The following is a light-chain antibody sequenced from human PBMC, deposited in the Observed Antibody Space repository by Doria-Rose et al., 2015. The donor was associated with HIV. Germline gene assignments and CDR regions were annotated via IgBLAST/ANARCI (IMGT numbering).Light chain of an antibody. CDR3: QQYYSTPLT. Sequence: KSSQSVLYSSKNKNYLAWYQQKPGQPPKLLIYWASTRESGVPDRFSGSGSGTDFTLTISSLQAEDVAVYYCQQYYSTPLTFGGGTKVEIK. J-gene: IGKJ4*01. CDR2: WAS. CDR1: QSVLYSSKNKNY. V-gene: IGKV4-1*01.